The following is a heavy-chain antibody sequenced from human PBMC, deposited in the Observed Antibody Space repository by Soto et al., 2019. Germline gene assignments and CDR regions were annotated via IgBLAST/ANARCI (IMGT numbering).Heavy chain of an antibody. CDR2: ISDDGSNT. J-gene: IGHJ3*01. CDR3: AKEEL. Sequence: QVQLLESGGGVVQPGRSLRLSCAASGFTFSSYGMNWVRQAPGKGLEWVAAISDDGSNTYYADSVKGRFTISRDNSKNLLSLQMNSLRAEDTAVYYCAKEELGGQGTMVTVSS. D-gene: IGHD1-26*01. V-gene: IGHV3-30*18. CDR1: GFTFSSYG.